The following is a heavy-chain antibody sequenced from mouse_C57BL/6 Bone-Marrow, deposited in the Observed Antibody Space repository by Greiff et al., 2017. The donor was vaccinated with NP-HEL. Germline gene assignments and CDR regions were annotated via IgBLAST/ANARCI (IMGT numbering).Heavy chain of an antibody. V-gene: IGHV1-55*01. CDR1: GYTFTSYW. D-gene: IGHD1-1*01. CDR3: ARRYYGSSYEAMDY. J-gene: IGHJ4*01. Sequence: VQLQQPGAELVKPGASVKMSCKASGYTFTSYWITWVKQRPGQGLEWIGDIYPGSGSTNYNEKFKSKATLTVDTSSSTAYMQLSSLTSEDSAVYYCARRYYGSSYEAMDYWGQGTSVTFSS. CDR2: IYPGSGST.